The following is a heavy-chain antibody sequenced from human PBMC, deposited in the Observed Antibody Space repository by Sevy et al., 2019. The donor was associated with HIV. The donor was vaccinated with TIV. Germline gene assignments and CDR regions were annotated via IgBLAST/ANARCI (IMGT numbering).Heavy chain of an antibody. CDR1: GFTFSNYA. CDR3: ARFPPQKAFDI. Sequence: GGSLRLSCEASGFTFSNYAMHWVRQVPGKGLEWLAFVSYDGSKTYYADSVKGRFTVSRDNSKNTLYLQMNSLRRDDTAVYYCARFPPQKAFDIWGQGTTVTVSS. V-gene: IGHV3-30-3*01. J-gene: IGHJ3*02. CDR2: VSYDGSKT.